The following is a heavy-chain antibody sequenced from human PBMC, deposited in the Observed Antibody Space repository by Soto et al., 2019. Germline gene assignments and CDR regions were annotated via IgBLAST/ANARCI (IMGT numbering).Heavy chain of an antibody. V-gene: IGHV1-18*01. CDR2: ISAYNGNT. D-gene: IGHD4-4*01. Sequence: ASVKVSCKASGYTFTSYGISWVRQAPGQGLEWMGWISAYNGNTNYAQKLQGRVTMTTDTSTSTAYMELRSLRSDDTAVYYCARDDERATTTEEAMGLDYWGQGTLVTVSS. CDR3: ARDDERATTTEEAMGLDY. J-gene: IGHJ4*02. CDR1: GYTFTSYG.